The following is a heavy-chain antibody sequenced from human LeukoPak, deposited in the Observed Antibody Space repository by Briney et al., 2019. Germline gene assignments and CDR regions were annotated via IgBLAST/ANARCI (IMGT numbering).Heavy chain of an antibody. CDR3: ARQGYSSSSVYYYYYMDV. J-gene: IGHJ6*03. CDR2: IKHSGST. Sequence: KTSETLSLTCAVYGGSLSGYYWTWIRQPPGKGLEWIGEIKHSGSTNYNPSLRSRVTISLDTSKNQVSLKLNSVTAADTAVYYCARQGYSSSSVYYYYYMDVWAKGTPVTVSS. V-gene: IGHV4-34*01. CDR1: GGSLSGYY. D-gene: IGHD6-6*01.